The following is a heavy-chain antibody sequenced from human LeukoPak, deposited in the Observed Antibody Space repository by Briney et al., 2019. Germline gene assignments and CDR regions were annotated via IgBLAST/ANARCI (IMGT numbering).Heavy chain of an antibody. CDR3: ARGGGYTYANGMDV. V-gene: IGHV1-18*01. D-gene: IGHD5-18*01. CDR1: GCTFTTDV. Sequence: ASVKVSCKASGCTFTTDVISWLRQAPGQGLEWVGWISAYNGNTNYAQKLQGRVTMTTDTSTTTAYMDLRSLRSDDTAVYYCARGGGYTYANGMDVWGQGTTVTVSS. J-gene: IGHJ6*02. CDR2: ISAYNGNT.